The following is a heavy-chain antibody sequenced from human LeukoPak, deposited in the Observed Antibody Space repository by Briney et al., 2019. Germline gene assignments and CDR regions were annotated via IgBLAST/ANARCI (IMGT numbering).Heavy chain of an antibody. D-gene: IGHD3-22*01. J-gene: IGHJ4*02. CDR1: GYTFTDYY. CDR3: ARVGTRLNRAGYYDY. V-gene: IGHV1-69*05. CDR2: IIPIFGTA. Sequence: GASVKVSCKASGYTFTDYYMQWVRQAPGQGLEWMGGIIPIFGTANYAQKFQGRVTITTDESTSTAYMELSSLRSEDTAVYYCARVGTRLNRAGYYDYWGQGTLVTVSS.